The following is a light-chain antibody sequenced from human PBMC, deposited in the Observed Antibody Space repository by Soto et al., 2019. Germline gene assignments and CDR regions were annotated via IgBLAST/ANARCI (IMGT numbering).Light chain of an antibody. CDR3: QQYNNWPPRT. Sequence: EIVMTQSPAPLSVSPGERATLSCRASQRGCSNFAWYQQKPGQAPRRLIYGASTRATGIPARVSGSGSGTEFTLTIISLQYEEFAVDYCQQYNNWPPRTFGGGTKVEIK. V-gene: IGKV3-15*01. CDR1: QRGCSN. J-gene: IGKJ4*02. CDR2: GAS.